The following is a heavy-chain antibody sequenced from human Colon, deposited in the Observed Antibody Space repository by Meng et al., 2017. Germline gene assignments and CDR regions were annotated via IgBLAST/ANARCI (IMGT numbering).Heavy chain of an antibody. CDR3: ARDERGDPYYFDY. CDR2: IYPADGNR. J-gene: IGHJ4*02. CDR1: GYSFTSYG. V-gene: IGHV1-3*01. Sequence: QVQLVQSGAELKKPGASVKVSCQASGYSFTSYGMHWLRQAPGQRPEWMGWIYPADGNRRYSQKFQDRLTITTDTFARTAYMELSSLRSEDTAVYFCARDERGDPYYFDYWGQGTLVTVSS.